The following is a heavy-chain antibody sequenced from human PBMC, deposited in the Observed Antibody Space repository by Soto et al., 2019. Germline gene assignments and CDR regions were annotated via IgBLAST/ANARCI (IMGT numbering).Heavy chain of an antibody. D-gene: IGHD6-19*01. V-gene: IGHV3-23*01. CDR3: VGGWLFDY. CDR1: GFTITSYT. Sequence: EVQLLESGGGLVQPGRSLRLSCAASGFTITSYTMNWVRQAPGKGLEWVSGISGSGDSTYYADSVKGRFTISRDNSKNTLYLQMNSLRADDTAVYYCVGGWLFDYWGQGTLVTVSS. J-gene: IGHJ4*02. CDR2: ISGSGDST.